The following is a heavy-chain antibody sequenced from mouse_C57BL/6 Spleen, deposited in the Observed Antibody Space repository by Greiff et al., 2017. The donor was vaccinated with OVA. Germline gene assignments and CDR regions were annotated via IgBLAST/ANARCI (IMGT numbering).Heavy chain of an antibody. V-gene: IGHV14-3*01. CDR1: GFNIQNTY. Sequence: VQLQQSVAELVRPGASVKLSCTASGFNIQNTYMHWVKQRPEQGLEWIGRIDPANGNTKYAPKFQGKATITADTSSNTAYLQLSSLTSEDTAIYYCASDYGSSYGAMDYWGQGTSVTVSS. J-gene: IGHJ4*01. D-gene: IGHD1-1*01. CDR3: ASDYGSSYGAMDY. CDR2: IDPANGNT.